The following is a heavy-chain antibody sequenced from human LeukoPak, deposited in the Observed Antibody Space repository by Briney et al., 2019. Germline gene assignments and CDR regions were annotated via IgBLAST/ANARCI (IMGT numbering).Heavy chain of an antibody. CDR3: ARGRRTGDRGYYFDY. CDR2: ISRNSGYI. D-gene: IGHD7-27*01. Sequence: GGSLRLSCAASGFTFSSYSMTWVRQSPGKGLEWVSSISRNSGYIYYTDSMKGRLTISRDNANNSLYLQMNNLRAEDTAMYYCARGRRTGDRGYYFDYWGQGTLVTVSS. V-gene: IGHV3-21*01. J-gene: IGHJ4*02. CDR1: GFTFSSYS.